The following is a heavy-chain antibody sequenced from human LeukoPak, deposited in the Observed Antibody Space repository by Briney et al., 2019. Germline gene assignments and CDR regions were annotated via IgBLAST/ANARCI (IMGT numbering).Heavy chain of an antibody. J-gene: IGHJ4*02. CDR2: INPNSGGT. V-gene: IGHV1-2*02. Sequence: ASVKVSCKASGYTFTGCYMHWVRQAPGQGLEWMGWINPNSGGTNYAQKFQGRVTMTRDTSISTAYMELSRLRSDDTAVYYCARGFKRQQLVLGYWGQGTLVTVSS. CDR1: GYTFTGCY. CDR3: ARGFKRQQLVLGY. D-gene: IGHD6-13*01.